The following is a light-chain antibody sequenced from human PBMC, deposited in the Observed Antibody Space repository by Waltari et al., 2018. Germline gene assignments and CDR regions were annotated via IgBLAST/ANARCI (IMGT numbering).Light chain of an antibody. Sequence: QSVLTQPPSVSAAPGQRVTISCSGGSSNIGNNYVSWYRQFPGTAPKLLIYEDTELPSGIPGRFSGSKSGTSATLDITGLQAGDEADHYCGTWDSSLSGAVFGGGTHLTVL. CDR3: GTWDSSLSGAV. CDR1: SSNIGNNY. CDR2: EDT. V-gene: IGLV1-51*02. J-gene: IGLJ7*01.